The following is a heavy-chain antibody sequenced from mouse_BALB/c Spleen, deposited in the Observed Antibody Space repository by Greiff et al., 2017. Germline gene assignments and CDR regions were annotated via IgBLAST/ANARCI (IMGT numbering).Heavy chain of an antibody. V-gene: IGHV5-15*02. Sequence: EVQGVASGGGLVQPGGSRKLSCAASGFTFSDYGMAWVRQAPGKGPEWVAFISNLAYSIYYADTVTGRFTISRENAKNTLYLEMSSLRSEDTAMYYCASAYYGNSWFAYWGQGTLVTVSA. CDR1: GFTFSDYG. CDR2: ISNLAYSI. J-gene: IGHJ3*01. D-gene: IGHD2-10*01. CDR3: ASAYYGNSWFAY.